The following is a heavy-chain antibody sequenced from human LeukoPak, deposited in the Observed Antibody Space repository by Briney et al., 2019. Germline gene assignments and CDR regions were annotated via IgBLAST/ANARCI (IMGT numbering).Heavy chain of an antibody. D-gene: IGHD3-22*01. J-gene: IGHJ3*02. CDR2: INPGGGTT. CDR1: GYTFTSSY. Sequence: ASVKVSCKASGYTFTSSYMHWVRQAPGQGLEWVGIINPGGGTTIYAQNFQGRVTMTRDTSTSTVYMELSSLRSDDTAVYYCARAYDSSDAFDIWGQGTMVTVSS. V-gene: IGHV1-46*01. CDR3: ARAYDSSDAFDI.